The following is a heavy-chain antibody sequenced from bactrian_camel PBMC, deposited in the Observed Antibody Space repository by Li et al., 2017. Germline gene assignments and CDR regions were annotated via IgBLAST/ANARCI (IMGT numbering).Heavy chain of an antibody. CDR1: GPVFSNCA. CDR2: IHPHGAT. V-gene: IGHV3S53*01. Sequence: VQLVESGGGSVQAGGPLKLSCTASGPVFSNCAMGWYRQSVGKERELVSTIHPHGATTYADSVKGRFTMSRDNDWRTVYLEMNGLTPEDTAMYYCSINVHAPRVVPGLACAPQEYWGQGTQVTVS. CDR3: SINVHAPRVVPGLACAPQEY. D-gene: IGHD2*01. J-gene: IGHJ4*01.